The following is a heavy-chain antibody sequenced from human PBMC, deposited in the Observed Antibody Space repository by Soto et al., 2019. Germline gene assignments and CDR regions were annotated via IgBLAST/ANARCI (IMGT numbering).Heavy chain of an antibody. J-gene: IGHJ4*02. V-gene: IGHV1-69*09. CDR3: ARMKLTSLDH. D-gene: IGHD3-9*01. CDR1: GVPFNSYC. CDR2: INPASQLR. Sequence: QVGLLQSGTEVKRPGSSVKVSCTASGVPFNSYCFAWVRQSPVRGLEWVGRINPASQLRNYEQSLQGRVTITADTSTTTAYMELSGLTSEDTAVYYCARMKLTSLDHWGQGTLVTVSS.